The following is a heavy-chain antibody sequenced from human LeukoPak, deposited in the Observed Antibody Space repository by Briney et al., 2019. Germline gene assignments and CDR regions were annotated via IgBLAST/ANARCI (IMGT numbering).Heavy chain of an antibody. CDR1: GFTFDDYG. D-gene: IGHD6-13*01. J-gene: IGHJ4*02. Sequence: SGGSLRLSCAASGFTFDDYGMSWVRQAPGKGLEWVSGINWNGGSTGYADSVKSRFTISRDNAKNSLYLQMNSLRAEDTALYYCARTLTFSSSWYPWTPDYWGQGTLVTVSS. V-gene: IGHV3-20*04. CDR3: ARTLTFSSSWYPWTPDY. CDR2: INWNGGST.